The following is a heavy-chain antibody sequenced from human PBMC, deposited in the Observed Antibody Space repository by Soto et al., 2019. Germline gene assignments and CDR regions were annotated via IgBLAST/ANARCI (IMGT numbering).Heavy chain of an antibody. CDR2: TYYRSQWHY. J-gene: IGHJ4*02. CDR1: GDSVSSNSAV. Sequence: SQTLSLTCAISGDSVSSNSAVWNWTRQSPSRGLEWLGRTYYRSQWHYEYAVFVQSRISIDPDTSKNQFSLQLNSVTPEDTAVYYCVRLVGNSWLDHWGQGTLVTVSS. V-gene: IGHV6-1*01. CDR3: VRLVGNSWLDH. D-gene: IGHD3-9*01.